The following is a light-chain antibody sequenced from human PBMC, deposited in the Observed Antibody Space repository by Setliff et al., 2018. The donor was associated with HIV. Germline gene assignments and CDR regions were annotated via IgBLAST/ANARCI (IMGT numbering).Light chain of an antibody. CDR1: SSDVGSYNF. Sequence: QSALTQPASVSGSPGQSITLSCTGTSSDVGSYNFVSWYQQHPGRAPKLMIYDVTKRPSGVSDRFSGSKSGNTASLTISGLQTEDEVDYYCCSYTSSLTYVFGTGTKV. V-gene: IGLV2-14*03. CDR3: CSYTSSLTYV. CDR2: DVT. J-gene: IGLJ1*01.